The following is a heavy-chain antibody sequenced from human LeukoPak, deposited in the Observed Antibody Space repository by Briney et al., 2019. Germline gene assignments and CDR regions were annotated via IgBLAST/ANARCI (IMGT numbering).Heavy chain of an antibody. D-gene: IGHD1-14*01. CDR2: IYYSGST. V-gene: IGHV4-30-4*01. Sequence: SETLSLTCTVSGGSISSGDYYWNWIRQPPGKGLEWIGHIYYSGSTYYNPPLKSRVTISVDASKNQFSLKLSSVTAADTAVYFCARETGLYYFDYWGQGTLVTVSS. CDR3: ARETGLYYFDY. J-gene: IGHJ4*02. CDR1: GGSISSGDYY.